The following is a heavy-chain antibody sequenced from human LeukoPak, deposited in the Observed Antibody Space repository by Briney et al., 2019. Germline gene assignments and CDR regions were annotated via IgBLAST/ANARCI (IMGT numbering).Heavy chain of an antibody. CDR2: INSDGSST. Sequence: GGSLRLSCAASGFTFSSYWMHWVRQAPGKGLVWVSRINSDGSSTSYADSVKGRFTISRDNAKNTLYLQMNSLRAEDTAVYYCARVGPGYCSGGSCYAIDYWGQGTLVTVSS. CDR1: GFTFSSYW. CDR3: ARVGPGYCSGGSCYAIDY. V-gene: IGHV3-74*01. J-gene: IGHJ4*02. D-gene: IGHD2-15*01.